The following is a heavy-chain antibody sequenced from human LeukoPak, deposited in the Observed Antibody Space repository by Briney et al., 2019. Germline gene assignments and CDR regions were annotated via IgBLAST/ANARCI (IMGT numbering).Heavy chain of an antibody. CDR3: ARSVVRYYFDY. CDR1: GDSMSNYY. J-gene: IGHJ4*02. V-gene: IGHV4-59*01. Sequence: PSETLSLTCTVSGDSMSNYYWSWLRQPPGKGLEWIGYIYYSGSTSYNPSLKSRVTISEDTSKNQFSLKLSSVTAADTAVYYCARSVVRYYFDYWGQGTLVTVSS. D-gene: IGHD2-2*01. CDR2: IYYSGST.